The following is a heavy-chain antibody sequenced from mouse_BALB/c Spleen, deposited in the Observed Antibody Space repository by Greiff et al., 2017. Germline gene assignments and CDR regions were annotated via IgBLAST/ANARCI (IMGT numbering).Heavy chain of an antibody. CDR1: GYSITSDYA. CDR3: ARFTTVAPYWYFDV. J-gene: IGHJ1*01. CDR2: ISYSGST. V-gene: IGHV3-2*02. D-gene: IGHD1-1*01. Sequence: EVKLVESGPGLVKPSQSLSLTCTVTGYSITSDYAWNWIRQFPGNKLEWMGYISYSGSTSYNPSLKSRISITRDTSKNQFFLQLNSVTTEDTATYYCARFTTVAPYWYFDVWGAGTTVTVSS.